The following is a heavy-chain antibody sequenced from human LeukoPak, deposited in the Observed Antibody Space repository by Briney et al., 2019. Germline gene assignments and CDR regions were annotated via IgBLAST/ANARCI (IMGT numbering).Heavy chain of an antibody. Sequence: PSETLSLTCTVSGGSISSYYWSWLRQPPGKGLEWIGYIYYTGSTNYNPSLKSRVTISVDTSKNQFSLKLSSVTAADTAVYYCARDYGSSGSYWYFGLWGRGTLVTVSS. CDR1: GGSISSYY. J-gene: IGHJ2*01. CDR2: IYYTGST. CDR3: ARDYGSSGSYWYFGL. V-gene: IGHV4-59*01. D-gene: IGHD3-22*01.